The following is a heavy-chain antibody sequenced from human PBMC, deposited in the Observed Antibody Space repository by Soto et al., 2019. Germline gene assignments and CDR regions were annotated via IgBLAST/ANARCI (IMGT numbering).Heavy chain of an antibody. CDR2: ISWNGANT. V-gene: IGHV3-43*01. CDR1: GFRFDDYN. CDR3: ERETLSNGLALDV. D-gene: IGHD2-8*01. J-gene: IGHJ6*02. Sequence: PGGSLRLSCAASGFRFDDYNMHWVRQGPGKGLEWVSFISWNGANTFYADSVKGRFTISRDSSKKSVSLQINSLRSEDTALYYCERETLSNGLALDVWGQGTTVTVSS.